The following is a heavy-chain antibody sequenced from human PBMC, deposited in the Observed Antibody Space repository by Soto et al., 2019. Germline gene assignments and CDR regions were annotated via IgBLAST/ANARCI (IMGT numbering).Heavy chain of an antibody. CDR1: GFTFSSYA. J-gene: IGHJ6*02. V-gene: IGHV3-30-3*01. CDR2: ISYDGSNK. Sequence: GGSLRLSCAASGFTFSSYAMHWVRQAPGKGLEWVAVISYDGSNKYYADSVKGRFTISRDNSKNTLYLQMNSLRAEDTAVYYCARGGFNYYGMDVWGQGTTVTVSS. D-gene: IGHD3-3*01. CDR3: ARGGFNYYGMDV.